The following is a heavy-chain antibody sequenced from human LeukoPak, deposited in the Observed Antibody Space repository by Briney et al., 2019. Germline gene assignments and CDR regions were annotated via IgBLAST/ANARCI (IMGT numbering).Heavy chain of an antibody. J-gene: IGHJ3*02. CDR1: GGSISSYY. D-gene: IGHD1-26*01. V-gene: IGHV4-59*01. CDR3: ARRGASEAFDI. Sequence: SETLSLTCTVSGGSISSYYWSWIRQPPGKGLEWIGYIYYSGITNYNPSLRSRVTISVDTSKNQFSLRLTSVTAADTAVYYCARRGASEAFDIWGQGTMVTVSS. CDR2: IYYSGIT.